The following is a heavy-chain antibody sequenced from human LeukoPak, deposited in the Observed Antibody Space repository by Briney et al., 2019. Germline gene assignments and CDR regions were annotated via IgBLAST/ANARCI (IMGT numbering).Heavy chain of an antibody. Sequence: GGSLRLSCAASGFTFSSYWMSWVRQAPGKGLERVANIKQDGSEKNCVDSVKGRFTISRDNAKNSLYLQMNSLRAEDTAVYYCARYYDSGPWDYYGMDVWGQGTTVTVSS. CDR3: ARYYDSGPWDYYGMDV. V-gene: IGHV3-7*03. CDR1: GFTFSSYW. CDR2: IKQDGSEK. D-gene: IGHD3-16*01. J-gene: IGHJ6*02.